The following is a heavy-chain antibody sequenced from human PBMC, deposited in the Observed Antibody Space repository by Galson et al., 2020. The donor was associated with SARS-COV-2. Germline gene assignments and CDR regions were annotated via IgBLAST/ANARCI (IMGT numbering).Heavy chain of an antibody. CDR2: TLYYSGSP. Sequence: LEWIGSTLYYSGSPYYDPSLKSRVTISVDTSKNQFSLKLSSVTDADTAVYYCARRGDWWYFDLWGRGTLVTVSS. J-gene: IGHJ2*01. D-gene: IGHD3-16*01. CDR3: ARRGDWWYFDL. V-gene: IGHV4-39*07.